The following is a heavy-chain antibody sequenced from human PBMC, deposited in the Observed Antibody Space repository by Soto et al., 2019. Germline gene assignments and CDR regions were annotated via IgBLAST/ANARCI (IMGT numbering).Heavy chain of an antibody. CDR3: ASTPFSYGAIPHFAY. J-gene: IGHJ4*02. CDR2: INRIGNT. CDR1: GGSFSDYY. V-gene: IGHV4-34*01. D-gene: IGHD5-18*01. Sequence: SETLSLTCGVYGGSFSDYYWTWIRQSPGKGLEWIGEINRIGNTNYNTSLQSRVTISVDTSKNQFSLKLSSVTAADTAVYYCASTPFSYGAIPHFAYWGQRTLVTVS.